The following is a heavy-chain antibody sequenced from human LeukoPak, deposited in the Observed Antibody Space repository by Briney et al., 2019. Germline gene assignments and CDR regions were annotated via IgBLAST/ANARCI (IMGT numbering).Heavy chain of an antibody. V-gene: IGHV3-23*01. Sequence: GGSLRLSCAASGFTFSNFWMYWVRQAPGKGLEWVSAISGSGGSTYYADSVKGRFTISRDNSKNTLYLQMNSLRAEDTAVYYCAKGLSVGIVGALEHYWGQGTLVTVSS. CDR3: AKGLSVGIVGALEHY. CDR2: ISGSGGST. D-gene: IGHD1-26*01. CDR1: GFTFSNFW. J-gene: IGHJ4*02.